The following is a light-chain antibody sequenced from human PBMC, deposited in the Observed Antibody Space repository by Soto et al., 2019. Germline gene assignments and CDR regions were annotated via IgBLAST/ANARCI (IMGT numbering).Light chain of an antibody. CDR1: QSVSSY. Sequence: EIVMAQSPSTLSVSPGERATLSCRASQSVSSYLAWYQQKPGQAPRLLIYDASNRATGIPARFSGSGSGTDFTLTISSLEPEDFAVYYCQQRSSWPLITFGQGTRLEIK. J-gene: IGKJ5*01. CDR2: DAS. CDR3: QQRSSWPLIT. V-gene: IGKV3-11*01.